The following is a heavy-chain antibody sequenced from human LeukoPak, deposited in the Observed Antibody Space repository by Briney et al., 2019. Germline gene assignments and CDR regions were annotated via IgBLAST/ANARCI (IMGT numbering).Heavy chain of an antibody. J-gene: IGHJ4*02. CDR2: IATSSTYT. Sequence: GGSLRLSCAASGFTFSDYYMSWIRQAPGKGLEWVSCIATSSTYTNYADSVKGRFTISRDNAKSSLYLQMNSLRAEDTAVYYCASTILGSWYFDYWGQGTLVTVSS. V-gene: IGHV3-11*06. CDR3: ASTILGSWYFDY. CDR1: GFTFSDYY. D-gene: IGHD6-13*01.